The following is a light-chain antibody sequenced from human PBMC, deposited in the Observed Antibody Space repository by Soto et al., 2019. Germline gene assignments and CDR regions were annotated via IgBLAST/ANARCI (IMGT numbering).Light chain of an antibody. V-gene: IGKV1-5*01. Sequence: DIQMTQSPSTLSASVGDRVTITCRASQSISSWLAWYQQKPGKAPKLLIYDASSLESGVQSRFSGSGSGTEFTLTISSLQPDDFVTYYCQQYNSYSRTFGPGTKVEIK. CDR1: QSISSW. CDR3: QQYNSYSRT. J-gene: IGKJ1*01. CDR2: DAS.